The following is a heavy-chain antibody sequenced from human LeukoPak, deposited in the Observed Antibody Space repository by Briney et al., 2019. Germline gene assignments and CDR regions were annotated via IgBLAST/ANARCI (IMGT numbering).Heavy chain of an antibody. J-gene: IGHJ6*04. CDR3: ARPTPLVDV. D-gene: IGHD2-15*01. Sequence: GGSLRLSCAASGFTFSRYWMSWVRQAPGKGLEWVANIKEDGSEKYYVDSVKGRFTISRDDAKNSLYPQMNSLRTEDTAVYYCARPTPLVDVWGKGTTVTVSS. CDR2: IKEDGSEK. V-gene: IGHV3-7*01. CDR1: GFTFSRYW.